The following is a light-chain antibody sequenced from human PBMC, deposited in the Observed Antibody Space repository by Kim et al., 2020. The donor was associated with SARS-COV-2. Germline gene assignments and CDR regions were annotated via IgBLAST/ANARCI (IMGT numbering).Light chain of an antibody. CDR3: QQYGDSPYT. CDR2: DAS. Sequence: EIVLTQSPGTLSLSAGERVTLSCRASQSVSNSYLAWHQQKPGQAPRLLIYDASSRATGIPDRFSGSGSGTDFTLTISRLEPEDFAVYYCQQYGDSPYTLGQGTKLE. J-gene: IGKJ2*01. V-gene: IGKV3-20*01. CDR1: QSVSNSY.